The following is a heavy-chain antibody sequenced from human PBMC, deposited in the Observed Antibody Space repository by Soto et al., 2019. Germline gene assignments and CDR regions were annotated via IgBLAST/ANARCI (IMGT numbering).Heavy chain of an antibody. V-gene: IGHV3-30-3*01. D-gene: IGHD6-6*01. CDR2: ISYDGSNK. Sequence: PGGTLRLSCAASGFTFSSYAMHWVRQAPGKGLERVAVISYDGSNKYYADSVKGRFTISRDNSNNTLYLQMNSLRAEDTAVYYCARDDDPYSSSSLYYYYGMDVWGQGTTVTVSS. J-gene: IGHJ6*02. CDR1: GFTFSSYA. CDR3: ARDDDPYSSSSLYYYYGMDV.